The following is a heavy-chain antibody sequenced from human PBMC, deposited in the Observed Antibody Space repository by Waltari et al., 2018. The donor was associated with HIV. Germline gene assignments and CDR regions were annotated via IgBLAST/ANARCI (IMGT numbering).Heavy chain of an antibody. Sequence: EVQLVESGGGLVQPGGSLRLSCAASGFTFSSYWIHWVRQAPGKGLGGVSRINTDGSSTSDAAAVKGRVTISRDNAKTTLYLQMNSLRAEDTAVYYCARGGHCSGISCYTGDYSYGLDVWGQGTTVTVSS. CDR3: ARGGHCSGISCYTGDYSYGLDV. D-gene: IGHD2-2*02. V-gene: IGHV3-74*01. J-gene: IGHJ6*02. CDR2: INTDGSST. CDR1: GFTFSSYW.